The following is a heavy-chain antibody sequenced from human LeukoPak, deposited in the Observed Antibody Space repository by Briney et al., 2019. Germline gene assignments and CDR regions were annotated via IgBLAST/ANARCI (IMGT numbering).Heavy chain of an antibody. V-gene: IGHV3-7*01. Sequence: GGSLRLSCAASRFTFSNFWMNWVRQAPGKGLEWVANINQDGSEKYYVDSVEGRFTISRDNAKNSLYLQVNNLRGEDTAVYYCARGHYYDFDWGQGTLVTVSS. J-gene: IGHJ4*02. CDR1: RFTFSNFW. CDR2: INQDGSEK. CDR3: ARGHYYDFD. D-gene: IGHD3-22*01.